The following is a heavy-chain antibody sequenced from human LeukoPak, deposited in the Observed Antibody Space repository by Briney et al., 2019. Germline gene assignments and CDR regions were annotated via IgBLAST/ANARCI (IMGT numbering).Heavy chain of an antibody. CDR3: ARRGVVTSVDY. Sequence: SETLSLTCTVSGGSISSSSYYWGWIRQPPGKGLEWIGSIYYSGSTYYNPSLKSRVTISVDTSKNQFSLKLSSVTAADTAVYYCARRGVVTSVDYWGQGTLVTVPS. CDR1: GGSISSSSYY. D-gene: IGHD4-23*01. J-gene: IGHJ4*02. V-gene: IGHV4-39*01. CDR2: IYYSGST.